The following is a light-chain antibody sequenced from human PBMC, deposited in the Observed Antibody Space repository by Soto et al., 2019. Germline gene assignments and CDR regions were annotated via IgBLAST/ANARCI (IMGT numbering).Light chain of an antibody. CDR2: SAS. Sequence: DIQLTQSPSVLSASVGDTVTITCRASQALSNYLAWYQQKPGKAPDLLIYSASSIQSGVPSRFNGSGSGTDFTLTISNLQPEDSATYYCQQSYNSHPTFGQGTKVDIK. CDR3: QQSYNSHPT. V-gene: IGKV1-39*01. CDR1: QALSNY. J-gene: IGKJ1*01.